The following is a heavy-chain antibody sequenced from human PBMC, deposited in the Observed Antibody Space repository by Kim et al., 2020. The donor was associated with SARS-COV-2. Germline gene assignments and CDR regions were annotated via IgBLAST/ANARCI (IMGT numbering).Heavy chain of an antibody. V-gene: IGHV1-18*04. CDR3: ARVMGGGSSGTVDY. CDR2: ISVYNGNI. Sequence: ASVKVSCKASGYTFTSYGISWVRQAPGQGLEWMGWISVYNGNINYAQKLQGRVTVTTDTSTSTAYMELGILRSDDTAVYYCARVMGGGSSGTVDYWGQGTLVTVSS. D-gene: IGHD3-22*01. J-gene: IGHJ4*02. CDR1: GYTFTSYG.